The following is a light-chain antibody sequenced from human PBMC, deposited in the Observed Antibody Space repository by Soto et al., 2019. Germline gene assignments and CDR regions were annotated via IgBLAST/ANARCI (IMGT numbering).Light chain of an antibody. CDR1: QTISTW. V-gene: IGKV1-5*01. Sequence: DIPVTHSHPTLSASLLERVNIXCLASQTISTWMAWYQQKPGKAPKLLVYDASTLQSGVASRFSGSGSGTEFTLIISGLQPDDSATYYCQQYTNTNNPWMFGQGTKVDI. CDR3: QQYTNTNNPWM. J-gene: IGKJ1*01. CDR2: DAS.